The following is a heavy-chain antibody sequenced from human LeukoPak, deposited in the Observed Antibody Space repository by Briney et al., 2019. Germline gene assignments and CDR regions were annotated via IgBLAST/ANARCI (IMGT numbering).Heavy chain of an antibody. CDR3: ARLIDIVLMVYAGWFDP. CDR1: GGSISSSSYY. Sequence: SETLSLTCTAPGGSISSSSYYWGWIRQPPGKGLEWIGSIYYSGSTYYNPSLKSRVTISVDTSKNQFSLKLSSVTAADTAVYYCARLIDIVLMVYAGWFDPWGQGTLVTVSS. CDR2: IYYSGST. D-gene: IGHD2-8*01. V-gene: IGHV4-39*01. J-gene: IGHJ5*02.